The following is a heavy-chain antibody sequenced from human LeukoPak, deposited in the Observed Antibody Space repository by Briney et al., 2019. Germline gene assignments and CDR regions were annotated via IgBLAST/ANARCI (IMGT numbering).Heavy chain of an antibody. V-gene: IGHV1-46*01. CDR2: INPSGGSA. J-gene: IGHJ5*02. CDR1: GYTFTSYY. Sequence: GASVKVSCKASGYTFTSYYMHWVRQAPGQGLEWMGIINPSGGSANYAQKFQGRVTITADESTSTAYMELSSLRSEDTAVYYCAREGRGDGYSSGWYWFDPWGQGTLVTVS. CDR3: AREGRGDGYSSGWYWFDP. D-gene: IGHD6-19*01.